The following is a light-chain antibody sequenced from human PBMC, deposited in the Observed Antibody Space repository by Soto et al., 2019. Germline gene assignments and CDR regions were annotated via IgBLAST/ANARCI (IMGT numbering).Light chain of an antibody. Sequence: TQMTQSPSSLSASVGDRVIITCRASQDIDIYLSWYQQKPGKVPKLLIYDKSTLRSGVPSRFSGSGSGTDFTHTINNLQPEDFATYYCQQSYRTPYTFGQGTKV. J-gene: IGKJ2*01. CDR1: QDIDIY. CDR2: DKS. CDR3: QQSYRTPYT. V-gene: IGKV1-39*01.